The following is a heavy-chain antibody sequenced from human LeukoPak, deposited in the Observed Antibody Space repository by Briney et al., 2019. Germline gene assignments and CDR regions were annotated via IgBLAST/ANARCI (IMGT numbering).Heavy chain of an antibody. CDR2: ISSSSSTI. CDR3: ARAVISIFDN. Sequence: GGSLRLSFAASGFTLGSYTMNWARQAPGKGLEWVSYISSSSSTIQYADSVKGRFTISRDNAENSLYLQMNSLGVEDTAVYYCARAVISIFDNWGQGTLVTVSS. J-gene: IGHJ4*02. D-gene: IGHD3-3*02. V-gene: IGHV3-48*01. CDR1: GFTLGSYT.